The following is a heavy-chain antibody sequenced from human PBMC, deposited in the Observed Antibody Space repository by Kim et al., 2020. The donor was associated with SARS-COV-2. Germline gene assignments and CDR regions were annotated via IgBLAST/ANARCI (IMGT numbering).Heavy chain of an antibody. CDR2: IIPIFGTA. D-gene: IGHD6-13*01. J-gene: IGHJ4*02. Sequence: SVKVSCKASGGTFSSYAISWVRQAPGQGLEWMGGIIPIFGTANYAQKFQGRVTITADESTSTAYMELSSLRSEDTAVYYCARDTLGIAAAGTSTNSDYWCQGTLVTVSS. CDR3: ARDTLGIAAAGTSTNSDY. V-gene: IGHV1-69*13. CDR1: GGTFSSYA.